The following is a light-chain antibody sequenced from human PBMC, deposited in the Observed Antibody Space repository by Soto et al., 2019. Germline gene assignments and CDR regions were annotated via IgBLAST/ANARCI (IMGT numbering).Light chain of an antibody. CDR2: GAS. J-gene: IGKJ4*01. CDR3: QQYKNWPRT. V-gene: IGKV3D-15*01. CDR1: QSVSDN. Sequence: EIVMTQSPVTLSVSPGERATLSCRAGQSVSDNLAWYQQKPGQAPRLLIYGASTRATGIPARFSGSGSGTEFTLTISSLQSEDFAVYYCQQYKNWPRTFGGGTQVEIK.